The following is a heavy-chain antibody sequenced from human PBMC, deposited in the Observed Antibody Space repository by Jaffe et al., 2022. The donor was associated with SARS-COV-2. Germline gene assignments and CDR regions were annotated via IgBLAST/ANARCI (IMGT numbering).Heavy chain of an antibody. CDR1: GFTFSNYG. D-gene: IGHD4-4*01. J-gene: IGHJ6*02. V-gene: IGHV3-33*01. CDR3: ARAIDYSNYFRAMDV. Sequence: QVHLVESGGGVVQPGRSLRLSCVASGFTFSNYGMHWVRQAPGKGLEWVALIYYDGNNKYYADSVKGRFTISRDNSKNTLYLQMNSLRAEDTAVYYCARAIDYSNYFRAMDVWGQGTTVTVSS. CDR2: IYYDGNNK.